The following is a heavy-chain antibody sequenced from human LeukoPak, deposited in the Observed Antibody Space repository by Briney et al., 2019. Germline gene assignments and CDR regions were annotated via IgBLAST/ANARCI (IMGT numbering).Heavy chain of an antibody. D-gene: IGHD2-8*01. CDR3: ARDGSILYDY. J-gene: IGHJ4*02. V-gene: IGHV3-48*04. CDR2: ISSSGSTI. CDR1: GFTFSSYS. Sequence: PGGSLRLSCAASGFTFSSYSMMWVRQAPGKGLEWVSYISSSGSTIYYADSVKGRFTISRDNAKNSLYLQMNSLRAEDTAVYYCARDGSILYDYWGQGTLVTVSS.